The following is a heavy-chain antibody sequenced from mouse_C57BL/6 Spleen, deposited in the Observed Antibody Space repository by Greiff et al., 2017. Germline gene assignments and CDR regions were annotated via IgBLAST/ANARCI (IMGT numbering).Heavy chain of an antibody. D-gene: IGHD1-1*02. V-gene: IGHV1-82*01. CDR1: GYAFSSSW. J-gene: IGHJ2*01. CDR3: AREGSYGVDY. CDR2: IYPGDGDT. Sequence: VQGVESGPELVKPGASVKISCKASGYAFSSSWMNWVKQRPGKGLEWIGRIYPGDGDTNYNGKFKGKATLTADKSSSTAYMQLSSLTSEDSAVYFCAREGSYGVDYWGQGTTLTVSS.